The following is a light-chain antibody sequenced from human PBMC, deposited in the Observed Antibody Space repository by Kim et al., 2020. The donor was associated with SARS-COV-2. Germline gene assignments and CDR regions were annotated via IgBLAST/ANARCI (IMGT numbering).Light chain of an antibody. J-gene: IGLJ2*01. CDR1: SLRSYY. Sequence: SSELTQYPAVSVALGQTVRITCQGDSLRSYYASWYQQKPGQAPILVVYAKTNRPSGIPDRFSGSSSGNTASLTITGAQAEDEADYYCNSRDSSGNHVVFG. CDR3: NSRDSSGNHVV. V-gene: IGLV3-19*01. CDR2: AKT.